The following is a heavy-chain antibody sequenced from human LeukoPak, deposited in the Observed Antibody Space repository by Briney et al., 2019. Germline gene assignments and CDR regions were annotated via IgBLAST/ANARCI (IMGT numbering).Heavy chain of an antibody. V-gene: IGHV1-46*01. CDR3: ARAWGRDLVVVPAARYYYGMDV. CDR1: GYTFTTYY. Sequence: ASVKVSCKASGYTFTTYYIHWVRQAPGQGPEWMGVINPRGGSTPYARKFQGRVTMTRDTSASTVYMELSSLRSEDTAVFYCARAWGRDLVVVPAARYYYGMDVWGQGTTVTVSS. D-gene: IGHD2-2*01. J-gene: IGHJ6*02. CDR2: INPRGGST.